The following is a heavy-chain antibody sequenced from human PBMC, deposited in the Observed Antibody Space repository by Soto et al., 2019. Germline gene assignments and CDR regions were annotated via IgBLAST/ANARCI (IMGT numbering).Heavy chain of an antibody. CDR2: IRSKPNNYAT. J-gene: IGHJ4*02. CDR3: TRRAYSSGWYYDY. D-gene: IGHD6-19*01. CDR1: GFTFSGSA. V-gene: IGHV3-73*01. Sequence: EVQLVESGGGLVQPGGSLKLSCAASGFTFSGSAMHWVRQASGKGLEWVGRIRSKPNNYATEFAASVQGRFIMSRDDSKSTAYLQMYSLKTEDTAMYYCTRRAYSSGWYYDYWGQGTLVTVSS.